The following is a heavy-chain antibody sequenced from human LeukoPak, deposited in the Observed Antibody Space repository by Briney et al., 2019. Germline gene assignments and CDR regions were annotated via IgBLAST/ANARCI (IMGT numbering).Heavy chain of an antibody. V-gene: IGHV4-34*01. Sequence: SETLSLTCAVYGGSFSGYYWSWIRQPPGKGLEWIGEINHSGSTNYNPSLKSRVTISVDTSKNQFSLKLSSVTAADTAVYYCARGDYSSGWYDYWGQGTLVTVSS. CDR3: ARGDYSSGWYDY. D-gene: IGHD6-19*01. CDR2: INHSGST. CDR1: GGSFSGYY. J-gene: IGHJ4*02.